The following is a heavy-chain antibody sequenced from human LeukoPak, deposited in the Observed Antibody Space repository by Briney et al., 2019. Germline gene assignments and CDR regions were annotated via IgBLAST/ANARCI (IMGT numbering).Heavy chain of an antibody. CDR1: VFTFTVYY. CDR2: INPNSGGT. D-gene: IGHD1-1*01. V-gene: IGHV1-2*02. CDR3: ARDGSTTGTTLFDY. Sequence: ASVTVSFTSSVFTFTVYYLHWVRQAPGQGLEWMGWINPNSGGTNYAQRFQGRVTMTRDTSISTAYMELTRLRSDDTAVYYCARDGSTTGTTLFDYWGQGTLVTVSS. J-gene: IGHJ4*02.